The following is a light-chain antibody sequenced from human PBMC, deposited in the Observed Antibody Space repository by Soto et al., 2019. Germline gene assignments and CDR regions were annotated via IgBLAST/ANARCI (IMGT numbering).Light chain of an antibody. J-gene: IGLJ3*02. CDR3: SSYTVINTAV. Sequence: QSVLTQPASVSGSPGQSISISCTGSSSDVGAYNYVAWYQQKPGKAPKLLIYDVDNRPSGISHRFSGSKSGNTASLTISGLQTEDEADYYCSSYTVINTAVFGGGTKLTVL. CDR1: SSDVGAYNY. CDR2: DVD. V-gene: IGLV2-14*01.